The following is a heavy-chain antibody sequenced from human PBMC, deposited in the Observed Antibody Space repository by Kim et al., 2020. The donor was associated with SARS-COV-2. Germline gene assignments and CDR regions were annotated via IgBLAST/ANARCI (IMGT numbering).Heavy chain of an antibody. J-gene: IGHJ4*02. CDR3: SRFPCTPVAGYKD. CDR1: GDSVSSKSAA. V-gene: IGHV6-1*01. CDR2: TFDRSKWSN. Sequence: SQTLSLTCVMSGDSVSSKSAAWNWIRQSPSRGIEWLGRTFDRSKWSNDSALSVKTRITIKTDTSKNQFSLQLKDVTPEYTAIYYCSRFPCTPVAGYKDWGQGTLVTVSS. D-gene: IGHD6-19*01.